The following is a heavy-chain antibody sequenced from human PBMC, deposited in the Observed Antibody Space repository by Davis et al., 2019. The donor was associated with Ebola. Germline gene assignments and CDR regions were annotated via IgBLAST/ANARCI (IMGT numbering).Heavy chain of an antibody. CDR1: GGSFSGYY. J-gene: IGHJ4*02. CDR2: INHSGST. Sequence: SETLSLTCAVYGGSFSGYYWSWIRQPPGKGLEWIGEINHSGSTNYNPSLKSRVTITVDTSKNQFSLKLSSVTAAETAVYYCARRAFFYGHLQIWGQGTLVTVSS. V-gene: IGHV4-34*01. CDR3: ARRAFFYGHLQI. D-gene: IGHD2/OR15-2a*01.